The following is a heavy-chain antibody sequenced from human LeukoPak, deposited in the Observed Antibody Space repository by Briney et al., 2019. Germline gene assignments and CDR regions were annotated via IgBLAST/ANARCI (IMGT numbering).Heavy chain of an antibody. J-gene: IGHJ4*02. CDR3: ARVEFYSSGWYPFWDY. V-gene: IGHV3-74*01. D-gene: IGHD6-19*01. CDR2: INSDGSST. CDR1: GFTFSSYW. Sequence: GGSLRLSCAASGFTFSSYWMHWVRHAPGKGLVWVSRINSDGSSTSYADSVKGRFTISRDNAKNTLYLQMNSLRAEDTAVYYCARVEFYSSGWYPFWDYWGQGTLVTVSS.